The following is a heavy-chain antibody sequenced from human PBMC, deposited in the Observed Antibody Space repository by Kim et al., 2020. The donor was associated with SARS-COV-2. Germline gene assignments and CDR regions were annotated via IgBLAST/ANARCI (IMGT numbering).Heavy chain of an antibody. CDR2: ISYDGSNK. D-gene: IGHD3-10*01. Sequence: GGSLRLSCAASGFTFSSYGMHWVRQAPGKGLEWVAVISYDGSNKYYADSVKGRFTISRDNSKNTLYLQMNSLRAEDTAAYYCAKGPGMDVWGQGTTVTVSS. J-gene: IGHJ6*02. CDR1: GFTFSSYG. CDR3: AKGPGMDV. V-gene: IGHV3-30*18.